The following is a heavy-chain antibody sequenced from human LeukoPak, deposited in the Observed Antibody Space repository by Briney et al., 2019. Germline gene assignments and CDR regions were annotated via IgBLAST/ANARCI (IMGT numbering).Heavy chain of an antibody. J-gene: IGHJ3*02. CDR2: IYTRGST. D-gene: IGHD2-15*01. Sequence: SETLSLTCTVSGGSINNYYWSWIRQPAGKGLEWIGRIYTRGSTKYNPSLKSPVTMSVDTSKNQFSLKVRSLTPPDTAVYYRARGRYCSADICSGGDAFDIWGQGTMVSVSS. CDR3: ARGRYCSADICSGGDAFDI. CDR1: GGSINNYY. V-gene: IGHV4-4*07.